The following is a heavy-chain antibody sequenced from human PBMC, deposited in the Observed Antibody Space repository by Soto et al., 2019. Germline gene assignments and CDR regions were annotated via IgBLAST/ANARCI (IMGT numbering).Heavy chain of an antibody. CDR3: ASFLCXSSSCYLFYGMDV. J-gene: IGHJ6*02. V-gene: IGHV1-2*02. CDR1: GYTFTGYY. CDR2: INPNSGDT. D-gene: IGHD2-15*01. Sequence: ASVKVSCKASGYTFTGYYMHWVRQVPGQGLEWMGWINPNSGDTKYVQEFRGRVTMTRDTSISTAYMELSRLRSDDTAVYYCASFLCXSSSCYLFYGMDVWGQGTTVTVSS.